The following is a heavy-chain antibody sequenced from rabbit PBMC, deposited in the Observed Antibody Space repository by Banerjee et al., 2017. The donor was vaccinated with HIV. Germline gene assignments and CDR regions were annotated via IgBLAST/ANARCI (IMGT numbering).Heavy chain of an antibody. CDR3: ARDLAGVIGWNFGL. CDR1: GFSFSSGYY. Sequence: QEQLVESGGGLVQPEGSLTLTCTASGFSFSSGYYMWWVRQAPGKGLEWIACIDAGSSGNTYSASWAKGRFTISKTSTTVTLQMTSLTAADTATYFCARDLAGVIGWNFGLWGQGTLVTVS. V-gene: IGHV1S45*01. D-gene: IGHD4-1*01. CDR2: IDAGSSGNT. J-gene: IGHJ4*01.